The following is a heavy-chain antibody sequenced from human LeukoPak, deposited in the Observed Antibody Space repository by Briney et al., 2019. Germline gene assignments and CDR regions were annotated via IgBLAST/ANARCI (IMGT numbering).Heavy chain of an antibody. Sequence: PSGTLSLTCTVSSGSISSPNWWNWVRQSPGKGLEWIGEIYHSGSTNSNPSLKSRVTISVDKSKNQFSLKLSSVTAADTAVYYCARDRMATIGGIGYFDYWGQGTLVTVSS. V-gene: IGHV4-4*02. CDR2: IYHSGST. D-gene: IGHD5-24*01. J-gene: IGHJ4*02. CDR1: SGSISSPNW. CDR3: ARDRMATIGGIGYFDY.